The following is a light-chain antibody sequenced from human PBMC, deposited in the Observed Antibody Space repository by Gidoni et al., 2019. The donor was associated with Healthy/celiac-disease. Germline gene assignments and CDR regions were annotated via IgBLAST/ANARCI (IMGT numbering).Light chain of an antibody. CDR1: QSVSSN. CDR2: GAS. CDR3: QQYNNWPPWT. J-gene: IGKJ1*01. Sequence: EIVMPQSPATLSVSPGERATLSCRASQSVSSNFAWYQQKPGQAPRLLIYGASTRATGIPARFRGSGSWTEFTITISSRQSEDFAVYYCQQYNNWPPWTFGQGTKVEIK. V-gene: IGKV3D-15*01.